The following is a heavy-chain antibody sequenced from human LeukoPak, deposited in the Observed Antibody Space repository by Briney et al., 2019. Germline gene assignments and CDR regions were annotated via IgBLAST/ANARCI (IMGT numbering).Heavy chain of an antibody. CDR3: AKDSGIAVAGTLRAFDI. D-gene: IGHD6-19*01. V-gene: IGHV3-30*18. Sequence: GGSLRLSCAASGFTFSSYGMHWVRQAPGKGLEWVAVISYDGSNKYFADPVKGRFTISRDNSKNTLYLQMNSLRAEDTAVYYCAKDSGIAVAGTLRAFDIWGQGTMVTVSS. CDR2: ISYDGSNK. CDR1: GFTFSSYG. J-gene: IGHJ3*02.